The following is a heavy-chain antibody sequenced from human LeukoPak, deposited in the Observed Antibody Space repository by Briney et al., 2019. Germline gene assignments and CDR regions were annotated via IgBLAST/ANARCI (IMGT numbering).Heavy chain of an antibody. CDR2: IIPILGIA. D-gene: IGHD6-19*01. CDR3: ARGIAVAPDWFDP. V-gene: IGHV1-69*04. J-gene: IGHJ5*02. CDR1: GGTFSSYA. Sequence: ASVKVSCKASGGTFSSYAISWVRQAPGQRLEWMGRIIPILGIANYAQKFQGRVTITADKSTSTAYMELSSLRSEDTAVYYCARGIAVAPDWFDPWGQGTLVTVSS.